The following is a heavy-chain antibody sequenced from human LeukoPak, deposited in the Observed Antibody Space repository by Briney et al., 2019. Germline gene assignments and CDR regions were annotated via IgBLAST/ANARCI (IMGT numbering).Heavy chain of an antibody. CDR3: ARDIYYDSSGYDY. J-gene: IGHJ4*02. Sequence: GGSLRLSCAASGFTFSSYSMNWVRQAPGKGLEWVASISSSSSYIYYADSVKGRFTISRDNAKNSLYLQMNSLRAEDTAVYYCARDIYYDSSGYDYWGQGTLVTVSS. CDR1: GFTFSSYS. CDR2: ISSSSSYI. D-gene: IGHD3-22*01. V-gene: IGHV3-21*01.